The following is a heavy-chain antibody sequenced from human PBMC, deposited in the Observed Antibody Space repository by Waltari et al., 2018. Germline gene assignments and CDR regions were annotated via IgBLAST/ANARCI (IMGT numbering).Heavy chain of an antibody. D-gene: IGHD6-13*01. V-gene: IGHV3-48*04. CDR1: GFIFSSYS. Sequence: EVQLVESGGGLVQPGGSLRLSCAASGFIFSSYSMNWVRQAPGKGLEWVSYISSSSSTIYYADSVKGRFTISRDNAKNSLYLQMNSLRAEDTAVYYCTRDVAADFFDCWGQGTLVTVSS. J-gene: IGHJ4*02. CDR3: TRDVAADFFDC. CDR2: ISSSSSTI.